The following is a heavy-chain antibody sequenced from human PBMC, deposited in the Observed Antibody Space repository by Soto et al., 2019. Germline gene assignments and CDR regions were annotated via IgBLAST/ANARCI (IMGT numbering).Heavy chain of an antibody. CDR2: ISHNGST. J-gene: IGHJ6*01. V-gene: IGHV4-34*01. D-gene: IGHD4-17*01. Sequence: SETLSLTCAVYGGSFSRYYWSWIRQPPGKGLEWIGEISHNGSTTYNPYLKSRVVISIDTSKNQFSVKLTSETAADTAVYYCARWSDYGDYYYYGMDVWGRGTTVT. CDR3: ARWSDYGDYYYYGMDV. CDR1: GGSFSRYY.